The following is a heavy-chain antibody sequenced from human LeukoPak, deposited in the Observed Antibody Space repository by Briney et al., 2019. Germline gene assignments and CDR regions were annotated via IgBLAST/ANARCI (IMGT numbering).Heavy chain of an antibody. V-gene: IGHV1-18*04. J-gene: IGHJ4*02. D-gene: IGHD6-19*01. CDR2: ISGYNGNT. Sequence: ASVKVSCKASGYTFTGYYMHWVRQAPGQGLEWMGWISGYNGNTNYAQQKLQGRVTMTTDTSTSTAYMELRSLRSDDTAVYYCARDLKRGYSSGRYSWGTGSSNDYWGQGTLVTVSS. CDR1: GYTFTGYY. CDR3: ARDLKRGYSSGRYSWGTGSSNDY.